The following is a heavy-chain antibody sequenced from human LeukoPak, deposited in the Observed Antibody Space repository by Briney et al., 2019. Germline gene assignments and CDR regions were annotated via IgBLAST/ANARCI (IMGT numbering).Heavy chain of an antibody. CDR3: ARDSITGDNSLDF. CDR2: IVGDGSKA. V-gene: IGHV3-33*05. J-gene: IGHJ4*02. CDR1: GFTFSTYG. Sequence: PGRSLRLSCAASGFTFSTYGMQWVRQAPGKGLEWVAVIVGDGSKAHCADFVRGRFTVSRDNSKNTLYLQMNSLRAEDTAVYYCARDSITGDNSLDFWGRGTLVTVSS. D-gene: IGHD7-27*01.